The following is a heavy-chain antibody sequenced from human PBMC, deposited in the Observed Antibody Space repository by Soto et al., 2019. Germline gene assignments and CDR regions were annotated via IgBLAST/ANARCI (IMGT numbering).Heavy chain of an antibody. D-gene: IGHD6-13*01. CDR2: ISAYNGNT. J-gene: IGHJ5*02. V-gene: IGHV1-18*01. Sequence: QVQLVQSGAEVKKPGASVKVSCKASGYTFTSYGISWVRQAPGQGLEWMGWISAYNGNTNYAQKLQRRVTMTTDTAASTAYMERRSLSSDDTAVYYWVKQQLVGGGGWSDPWGKGNQVIVS. CDR3: VKQQLVGGGGWSDP. CDR1: GYTFTSYG.